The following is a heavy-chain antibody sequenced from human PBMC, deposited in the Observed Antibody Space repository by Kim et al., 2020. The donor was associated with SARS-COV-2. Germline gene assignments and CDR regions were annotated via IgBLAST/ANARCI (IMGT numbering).Heavy chain of an antibody. J-gene: IGHJ4*02. D-gene: IGHD5-18*01. Sequence: AQKFQCRVALTRDTSTSTVYMELSSLRSDDTAVYFCARRTTSGYNYFDYWGQGTLVTVSS. V-gene: IGHV1-46*01. CDR3: ARRTTSGYNYFDY.